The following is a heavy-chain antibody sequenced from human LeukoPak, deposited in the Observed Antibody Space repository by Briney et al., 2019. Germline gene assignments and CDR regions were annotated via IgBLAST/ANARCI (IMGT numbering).Heavy chain of an antibody. V-gene: IGHV3-33*01. J-gene: IGHJ6*02. Sequence: GGSLRLSCAASGFTFSSYGMHWVRQAPGKGLEWVAVIWYDGSNKYYADSVKGRFTISRDNSKNTLYLQMNSLRAEDTAVYYCARGRGNCSGGSCQGPDVWGQGTTVTVSS. CDR3: ARGRGNCSGGSCQGPDV. CDR2: IWYDGSNK. CDR1: GFTFSSYG. D-gene: IGHD2-15*01.